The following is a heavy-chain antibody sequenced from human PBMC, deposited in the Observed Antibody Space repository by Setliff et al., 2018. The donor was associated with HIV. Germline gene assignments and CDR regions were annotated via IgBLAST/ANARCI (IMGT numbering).Heavy chain of an antibody. CDR3: AIDGAGGWLRPMPDY. J-gene: IGHJ4*02. CDR1: GFTLSEVS. V-gene: IGHV1-24*01. CDR2: FDPQDGET. Sequence: GASVKVSCKVFGFTLSEVSIHWVRQAPGKGLEWMGYFDPQDGETVYAQKFQGRVTMTEDTSIDTAYMELTRLRSEDTAVYYCAIDGAGGWLRPMPDYWGQGTLVNVSS. D-gene: IGHD5-12*01.